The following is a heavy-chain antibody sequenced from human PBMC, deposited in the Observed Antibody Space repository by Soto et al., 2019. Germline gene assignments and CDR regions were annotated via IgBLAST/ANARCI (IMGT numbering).Heavy chain of an antibody. CDR3: AIPTLFNGWEDAFDI. CDR2: MNPNSGNT. Sequence: ASVKVSCKASGYTFTSYDINWVRQATGQGLEWMGWMNPNSGNTGYAQQLQGRVTMTRNTSISTAYMELSSLRSEDTAVYYCAIPTLFNGWEDAFDIWGEGTMVTVSS. V-gene: IGHV1-8*01. J-gene: IGHJ3*02. D-gene: IGHD1-26*01. CDR1: GYTFTSYD.